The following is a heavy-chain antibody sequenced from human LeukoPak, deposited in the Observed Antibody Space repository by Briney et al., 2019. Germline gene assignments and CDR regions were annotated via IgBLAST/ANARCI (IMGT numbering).Heavy chain of an antibody. CDR1: GYSISSGYY. Sequence: PSETLSLTCTVSGYSISSGYYWGWIRQPPGEGLEWIGSIYHSGSTYYNPSLKSRVTMSVDTSKNQFSLKLSPVTAADTAVYYCASTITVTTDYWGQGTLVTVSS. CDR2: IYHSGST. CDR3: ASTITVTTDY. J-gene: IGHJ4*02. D-gene: IGHD4-17*01. V-gene: IGHV4-38-2*02.